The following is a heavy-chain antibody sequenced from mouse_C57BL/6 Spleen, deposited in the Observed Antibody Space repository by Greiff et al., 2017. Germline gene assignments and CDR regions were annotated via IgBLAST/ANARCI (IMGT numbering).Heavy chain of an antibody. Sequence: EVQLQQSGAELVKPGASVKLSCTASGFNIKDYYMHWVKQRTEKGLEWIGRIDPEVGETKYAPKFQGKATITADTSSNTTYLQHSSLTSEDTAVYYCARSLDYGTSRFAYWGQGTLVTVSA. CDR1: GFNIKDYY. D-gene: IGHD1-1*01. CDR2: IDPEVGET. J-gene: IGHJ3*01. V-gene: IGHV14-2*01. CDR3: ARSLDYGTSRFAY.